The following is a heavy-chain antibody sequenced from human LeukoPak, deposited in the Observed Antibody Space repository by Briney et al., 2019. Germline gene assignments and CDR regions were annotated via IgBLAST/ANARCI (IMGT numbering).Heavy chain of an antibody. D-gene: IGHD5-24*01. CDR1: GFTFSNFG. CDR3: ARDYNYTTRDCIFDY. Sequence: GGSLRLSCAASGFTFSNFGIHWVRQAPGKGLEWVAVVSYDGSNKYYADSVKGRFTISRDNSKNTLYLQMNSLRAEDTAVYYCARDYNYTTRDCIFDYWGQGTLVTVSS. J-gene: IGHJ4*02. CDR2: VSYDGSNK. V-gene: IGHV3-30*03.